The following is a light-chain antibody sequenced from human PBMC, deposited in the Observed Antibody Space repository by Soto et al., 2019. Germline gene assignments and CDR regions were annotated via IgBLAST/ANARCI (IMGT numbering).Light chain of an antibody. CDR1: SSAVGGYNY. J-gene: IGLJ1*01. CDR3: SSSTRSSKPYYV. Sequence: QYALTQPASVSGSPGQSITISCTGTSSAVGGYNYVSSYQHPPGKDPIILMYVVNNRPSGLSNRFSGSKSGDTDSLNVFGTQAGDEADYYWSSSTRSSKPYYVFGTGPKVTDL. V-gene: IGLV2-14*01. CDR2: VVN.